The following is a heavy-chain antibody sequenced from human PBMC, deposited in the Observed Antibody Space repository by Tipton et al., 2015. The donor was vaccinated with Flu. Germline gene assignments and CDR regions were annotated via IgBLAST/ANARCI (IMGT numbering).Heavy chain of an antibody. CDR2: INPNSGGT. Sequence: QSGAEVKKPGASVKVSCKASGYTFTGYYMHWVRQAPGQGLEWMGWINPNSGGTNYAQKFQGWVTMTRDTSISTAYMELSRLRSDDTAVYYCARGGIFLERSPYYYYMDVWGKGTTVTVSS. CDR3: ARGGIFLERSPYYYYMDV. J-gene: IGHJ6*03. D-gene: IGHD3-3*01. V-gene: IGHV1-2*04. CDR1: GYTFTGYY.